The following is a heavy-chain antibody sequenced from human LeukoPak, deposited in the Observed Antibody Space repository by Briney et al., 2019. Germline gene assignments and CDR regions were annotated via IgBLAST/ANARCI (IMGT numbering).Heavy chain of an antibody. CDR2: IYHSGST. D-gene: IGHD2-2*01. CDR1: GGSISSGGYY. J-gene: IGHJ5*02. V-gene: IGHV4-30-2*01. CDR3: ARSSTSSWPTGYNWFDP. Sequence: SETLSLTCTVSGGSISSGGYYWSWIRQPPGKGLEWIGYIYHSGSTYYNPSLKSRVTISVDRSKNQFSLKLSSVTAADTAVYYCARSSTSSWPTGYNWFDPWGQETLVTVSS.